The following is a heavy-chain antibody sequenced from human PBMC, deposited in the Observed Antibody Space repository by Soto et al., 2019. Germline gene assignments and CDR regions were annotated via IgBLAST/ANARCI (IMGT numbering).Heavy chain of an antibody. V-gene: IGHV4-34*01. CDR2: INHSGST. J-gene: IGHJ5*02. D-gene: IGHD5-12*01. Sequence: SETLSLTCAVYGGSFSGYYWCWIRQPPGKGLEWIGEINHSGSTNYNPSLKSRVTISVDTSKNQFSLKLSSVTAADTAVYYCARGFPSRGYFYRGYDIRWFDPWGQGTLVTVSS. CDR1: GGSFSGYY. CDR3: ARGFPSRGYFYRGYDIRWFDP.